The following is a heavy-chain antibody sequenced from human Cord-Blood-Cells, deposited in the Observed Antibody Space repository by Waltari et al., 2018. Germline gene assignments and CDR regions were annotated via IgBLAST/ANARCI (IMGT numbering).Heavy chain of an antibody. CDR1: GHTSPSYD. V-gene: IGHV1-8*03. CDR2: MNPNSGNT. CDR3: ARGGYCSGGSCYWFDP. Sequence: QVQLVQSGAEVKKPGAPAKVSCKASGHTSPSYDINWVRQAPGQGLEWMGWMNPNSGNTGYAQKFQGRVTITRNTSISTAYMELSSLRSEDTAVYYCARGGYCSGGSCYWFDPWGQGTLVTVSS. D-gene: IGHD2-15*01. J-gene: IGHJ5*02.